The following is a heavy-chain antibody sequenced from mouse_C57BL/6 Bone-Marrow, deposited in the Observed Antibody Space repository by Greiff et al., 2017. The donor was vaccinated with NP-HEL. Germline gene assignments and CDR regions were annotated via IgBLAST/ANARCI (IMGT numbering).Heavy chain of an antibody. CDR2: ISNLAYSI. CDR1: GFTFSDYG. D-gene: IGHD1-1*01. CDR3: ARHHYGSSLYAMDY. J-gene: IGHJ4*01. Sequence: DVMLVESGGGLVQPGGSLKLSCAASGFTFSDYGMAWVRQAPRKGPEWVAFISNLAYSIYYADTVTGRFTISRENAKNTLYLEMSSLRSEDTAMYYCARHHYGSSLYAMDYWGQGTSVTVSS. V-gene: IGHV5-15*01.